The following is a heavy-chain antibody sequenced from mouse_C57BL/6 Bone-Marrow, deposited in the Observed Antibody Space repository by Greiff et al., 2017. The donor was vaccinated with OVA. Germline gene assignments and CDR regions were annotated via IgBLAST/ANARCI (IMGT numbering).Heavy chain of an antibody. CDR1: GYSITSGYY. Sequence: VQLQQSGPGLVKPSQSLSLTCSVTGYSITSGYYWNWIRQFPGNKLEWMGYISYDGSNNYNPSLKNRISITRDTSKNQFFLKLNSVTTEDTATYYCARGGYGNYERWGQGTLVTVSA. CDR2: ISYDGSN. J-gene: IGHJ3*02. CDR3: ARGGYGNYER. D-gene: IGHD2-1*01. V-gene: IGHV3-6*01.